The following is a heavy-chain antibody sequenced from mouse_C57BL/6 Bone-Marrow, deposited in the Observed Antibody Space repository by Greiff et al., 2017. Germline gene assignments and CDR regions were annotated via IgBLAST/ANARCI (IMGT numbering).Heavy chain of an antibody. CDR3: AKNGYYGRDWYFDV. J-gene: IGHJ1*03. V-gene: IGHV2-5*01. CDR1: GFSLTSYG. D-gene: IGHD1-1*01. CDR2: IWRGGST. Sequence: QVQLQQSGPGLVQPSQSLSITCTVSGFSLTSYGVHWVRQSPGKGLEWLGVIWRGGSTDYNAAFMSRLSITKDNSKSQVFFKMNSLQADDTAIYYCAKNGYYGRDWYFDVWGTGTTVTVSS.